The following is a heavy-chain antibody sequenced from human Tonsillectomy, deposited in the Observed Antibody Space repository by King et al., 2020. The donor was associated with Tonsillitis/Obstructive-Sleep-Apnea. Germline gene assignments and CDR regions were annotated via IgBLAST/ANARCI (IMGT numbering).Heavy chain of an antibody. Sequence: VQLVESGGGLIQPGGSLRLSCAASGFTFSSYGMSWVRQAPGKGLEGVSGISGSGGRTYYAYSVKGRFTISRDNSKNTLYLQKNSLRAEDTAVYYCAKRGLEGSSSPFDYWGQGTLVTVSS. CDR2: ISGSGGRT. CDR3: AKRGLEGSSSPFDY. V-gene: IGHV3-23*04. J-gene: IGHJ4*02. D-gene: IGHD6-6*01. CDR1: GFTFSSYG.